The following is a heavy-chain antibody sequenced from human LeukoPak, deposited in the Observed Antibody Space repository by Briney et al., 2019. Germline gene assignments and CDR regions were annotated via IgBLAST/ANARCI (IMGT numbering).Heavy chain of an antibody. CDR2: IKSKVDGGTT. Sequence: GGSLRLSCAASGFTFKNVWVSWVRQAPGKGLEWIGRIKSKVDGGTTDYAAPVKGRFTISRDDSETTLYLQMSSLETEDTGVYYCSTGAYCSSTTCQFYYYYYMDVWGKGTTVTVSS. J-gene: IGHJ6*03. V-gene: IGHV3-15*05. CDR3: STGAYCSSTTCQFYYYYYMDV. D-gene: IGHD2-2*01. CDR1: GFTFKNVW.